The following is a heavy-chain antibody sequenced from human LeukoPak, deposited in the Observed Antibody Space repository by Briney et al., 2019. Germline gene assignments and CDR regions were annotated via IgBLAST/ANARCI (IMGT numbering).Heavy chain of an antibody. Sequence: ASVKVSCESSGYTLTTYGMNWVRQAPGQGLEWMGWINTITGNPTYAQGFTGRFVFSLDTSVSTTYLQISSLKAEDTAVYFCARPGVTGGPASDYWGQGTVVTVSS. CDR2: INTITGNP. J-gene: IGHJ4*02. CDR3: ARPGVTGGPASDY. CDR1: GYTLTTYG. D-gene: IGHD3-3*01. V-gene: IGHV7-4-1*02.